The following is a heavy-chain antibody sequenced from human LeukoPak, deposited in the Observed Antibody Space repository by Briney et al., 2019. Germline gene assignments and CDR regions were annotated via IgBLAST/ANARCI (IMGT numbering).Heavy chain of an antibody. CDR2: ISWNSGII. CDR1: GFPFDDYG. CDR3: ASPSDGNSDYYYYGMDV. Sequence: GGSLRLSCVASGFPFDDYGMFWVRQSPGKGLEWVSSISWNSGIIDYADSVKGRFTISRDNAKNTLYLQMNSLRAEDTAVYYCASPSDGNSDYYYYGMDVWGQGITVTVSS. V-gene: IGHV3-9*01. D-gene: IGHD4-23*01. J-gene: IGHJ6*02.